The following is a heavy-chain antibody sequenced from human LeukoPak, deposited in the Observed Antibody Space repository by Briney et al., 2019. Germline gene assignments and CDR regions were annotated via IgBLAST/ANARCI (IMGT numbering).Heavy chain of an antibody. CDR1: AFTFSTYW. Sequence: GGSLRLSCGASAFTFSTYWMSWVRQAPGKGLEWVANMNEDGSEKYYVDSVKGRFTISRDNAKNSLYLQMNSLRAEDTAVYYCARGVYQLDYWGQGTLVTVSS. J-gene: IGHJ4*02. D-gene: IGHD2-2*02. CDR3: ARGVYQLDY. CDR2: MNEDGSEK. V-gene: IGHV3-7*01.